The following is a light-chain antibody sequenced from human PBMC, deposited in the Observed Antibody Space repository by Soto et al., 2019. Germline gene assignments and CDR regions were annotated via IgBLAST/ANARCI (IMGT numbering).Light chain of an antibody. Sequence: EIVLTQSPGTLSLSPGERATLSCRASQSVSSIYLAWYQQKPGQAPRLLIYRASSRATGIPDRFSRSGSGTDFNLTISRLEPEDFAVYYCHQYDGSPPYTFGPGTKLESK. V-gene: IGKV3-20*01. J-gene: IGKJ2*01. CDR1: QSVSSIY. CDR2: RAS. CDR3: HQYDGSPPYT.